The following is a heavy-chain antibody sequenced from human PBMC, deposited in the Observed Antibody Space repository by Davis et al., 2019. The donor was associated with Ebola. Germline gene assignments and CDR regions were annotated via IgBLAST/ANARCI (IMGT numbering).Heavy chain of an antibody. J-gene: IGHJ6*03. CDR2: IKQDGSEK. CDR1: GFTFSSYW. V-gene: IGHV3-7*01. CDR3: ARDAEIRGEHYYYYYMDV. D-gene: IGHD3-10*01. Sequence: PGGSLRLSCAASGFTFSSYWMSWVRQAPGKGLEWVANIKQDGSEKYYVDSVKGRFTISRDNAKNSLYLQMNSLRAEDTAVYYCARDAEIRGEHYYYYYMDVWGKGTTVTVSS.